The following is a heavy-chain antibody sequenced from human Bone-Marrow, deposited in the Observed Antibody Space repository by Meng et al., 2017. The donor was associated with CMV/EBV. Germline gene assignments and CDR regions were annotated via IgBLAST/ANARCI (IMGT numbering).Heavy chain of an antibody. Sequence: GSLRLSCTVSGGSISSYYWSWIRQPPGKGLEWIGYIDYSGSTNYNPSLKSRVTISVDTSKNQFSLKLSSVTAADTAVYYCARSYTSSWYRGGFDPWGQGTLVTVSS. CDR3: ARSYTSSWYRGGFDP. D-gene: IGHD6-13*01. CDR2: IDYSGST. CDR1: GGSISSYY. V-gene: IGHV4-59*01. J-gene: IGHJ5*02.